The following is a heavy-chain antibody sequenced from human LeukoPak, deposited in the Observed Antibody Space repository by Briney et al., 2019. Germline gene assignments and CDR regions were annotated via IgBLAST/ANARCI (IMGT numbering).Heavy chain of an antibody. V-gene: IGHV4-34*01. CDR3: ARTGDTSGYYYYYDY. J-gene: IGHJ4*02. CDR2: INHSGSA. CDR1: GGSFSAYY. D-gene: IGHD3-22*01. Sequence: PSETLSLTCAVYGGSFSAYYWSWIRQPPGKGLEWIGEINHSGSANYNPSLKSRVAISLDTSTNQFSLKLNSVTAEDTAVYFCARTGDTSGYYYYYDYWGPGTLVTVSS.